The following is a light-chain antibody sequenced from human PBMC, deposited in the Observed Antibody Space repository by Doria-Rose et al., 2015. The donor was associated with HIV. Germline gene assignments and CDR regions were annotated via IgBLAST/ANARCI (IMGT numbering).Light chain of an antibody. V-gene: IGKV1-39*01. CDR3: QQTYSSPPWT. CDR1: PTVSTY. Sequence: TQSPSSLSASIGDRVTITCRASPTVSTYSNWFQQEPGKAPKLLIYAASRLQSGVPSRFSGSGSGTDFTLTISGLQPGDFATYYCQQTYSSPPWTFGQGTKVEMK. J-gene: IGKJ1*01. CDR2: AAS.